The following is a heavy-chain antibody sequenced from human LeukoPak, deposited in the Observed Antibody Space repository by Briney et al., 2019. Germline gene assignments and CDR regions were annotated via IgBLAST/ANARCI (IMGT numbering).Heavy chain of an antibody. V-gene: IGHV1-2*04. J-gene: IGHJ4*02. CDR2: INPNSGGT. CDR3: ARDRGYSYGLVFFDY. Sequence: ASVKDSCKASVYTFTGYYMHWVRQAPGQGLEWMGWINPNSGGTNYAQKFQGWVTMTRDTSISTAYMELSRLRSDDTAVYYCARDRGYSYGLVFFDYWGQGTLVTVSS. D-gene: IGHD5-18*01. CDR1: VYTFTGYY.